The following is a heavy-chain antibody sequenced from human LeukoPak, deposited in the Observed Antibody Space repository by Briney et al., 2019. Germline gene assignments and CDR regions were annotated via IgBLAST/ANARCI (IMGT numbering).Heavy chain of an antibody. V-gene: IGHV3-13*04. J-gene: IGHJ5*02. CDR3: ARDLDSYGTRGAFDP. D-gene: IGHD5-18*01. CDR1: GFTFSSYD. CDR2: IGSAGDT. Sequence: GGSLRLSCAASGFTFSSYDMHWVRQVPGKGLEWVSAIGSAGDTYYADSVKGRFTISRDNSKNTLYLQMSSLRAEDTAVYYCARDLDSYGTRGAFDPWGQGTLVTVSS.